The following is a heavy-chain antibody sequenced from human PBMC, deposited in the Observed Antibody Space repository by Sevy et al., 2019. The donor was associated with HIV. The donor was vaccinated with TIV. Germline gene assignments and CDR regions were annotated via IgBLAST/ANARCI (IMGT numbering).Heavy chain of an antibody. V-gene: IGHV3-21*01. Sequence: GGSLRLSCAASGFTFSSYSMNWVRPAPGKGLEWVSSISSSSSYIYYADSVKGRFTISRDNAKNSLYLQMNSLGAEDTAVYYCARSRRNKGYYDYICGSYDAFDIWGQGTMVTVSS. D-gene: IGHD3-16*01. CDR1: GFTFSSYS. J-gene: IGHJ3*02. CDR3: ARSRRNKGYYDYICGSYDAFDI. CDR2: ISSSSSYI.